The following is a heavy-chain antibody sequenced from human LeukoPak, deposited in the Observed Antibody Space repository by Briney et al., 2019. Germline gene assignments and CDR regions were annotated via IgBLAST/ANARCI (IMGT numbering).Heavy chain of an antibody. CDR3: ATLQITMVRGVIDDY. V-gene: IGHV4-4*02. Sequence: PSETLSLTCAVSGGSISSSNWWSWVRPPPGKGLEWIGEIYHSGSTNYNPSLKSRVTISVDKSKNQFSLKLSSVTAADTAVYYCATLQITMVRGVIDDYWGQGTLVTVSS. D-gene: IGHD3-10*01. J-gene: IGHJ4*02. CDR1: GGSISSSNW. CDR2: IYHSGST.